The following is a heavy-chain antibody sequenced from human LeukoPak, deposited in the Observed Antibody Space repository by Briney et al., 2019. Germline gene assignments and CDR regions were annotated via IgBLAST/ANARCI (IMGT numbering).Heavy chain of an antibody. D-gene: IGHD6-19*01. CDR3: AKSWLTYYMDV. CDR1: EFSVGSNY. Sequence: GGSLRLSCAASEFSVGSNYMTWVRQAPGKGLEWVSLIYSGGSTYYADSVKGRFTISRDNSKNTLYLQMNSLRAEDTAVYYCAKSWLTYYMDVWGKGTTVTISS. V-gene: IGHV3-66*01. J-gene: IGHJ6*03. CDR2: IYSGGST.